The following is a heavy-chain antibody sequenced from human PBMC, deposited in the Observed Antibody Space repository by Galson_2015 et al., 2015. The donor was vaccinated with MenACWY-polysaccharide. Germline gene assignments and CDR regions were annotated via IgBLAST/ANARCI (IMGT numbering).Heavy chain of an antibody. CDR2: LSHTTGNT. V-gene: IGHV3-23*01. J-gene: IGHJ4*02. CDR3: AKGAALYGSGNYYDY. CDR1: GVTFSSYG. D-gene: IGHD3-10*01. Sequence: SLRLSCAGSGVTFSSYGMGWVRQAPGKGLEWVSGLSHTTGNTYYADSVRGRFAISRDNSKNTLYLQMNSLRAEDTAVYYCAKGAALYGSGNYYDYWGQRTQVTVSS.